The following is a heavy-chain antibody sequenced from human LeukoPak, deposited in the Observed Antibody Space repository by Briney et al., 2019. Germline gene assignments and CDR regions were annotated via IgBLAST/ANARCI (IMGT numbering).Heavy chain of an antibody. V-gene: IGHV4-59*01. CDR3: ARDGLGYCSGGSCYGPDYFDY. CDR2: IYYSGST. Sequence: SATLSLTCTVSGGSIISYHWRWIRQPPRKGLEWVGYIYYSGSTNYHPSLKSRVTISVDTSKNQFSLKLSSVTAADTAVYYCARDGLGYCSGGSCYGPDYFDYWGQGTLVTVSS. D-gene: IGHD2-15*01. CDR1: GGSIISYH. J-gene: IGHJ4*02.